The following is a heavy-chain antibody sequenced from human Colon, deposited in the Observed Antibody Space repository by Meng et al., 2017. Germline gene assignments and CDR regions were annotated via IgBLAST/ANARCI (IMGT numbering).Heavy chain of an antibody. CDR2: IYYSGST. V-gene: IGHV4-31*01. CDR1: GGSISTGGYY. CDR3: ARVRRSGDDFDY. Sequence: GQLQEAGPGPLNPSQPLSLTCTVSGGSISTGGYYWSWIRQLPGKGLEWIGYIYYSGSTYYNPSLRSLVSISVDTSKNQFSLRLTSVTAADTAVYYCARVRRSGDDFDYWGQGTLVTVPS. J-gene: IGHJ4*02. D-gene: IGHD1-26*01.